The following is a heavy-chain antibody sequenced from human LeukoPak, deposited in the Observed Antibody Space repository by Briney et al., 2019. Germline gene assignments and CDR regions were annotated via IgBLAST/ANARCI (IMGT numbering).Heavy chain of an antibody. J-gene: IGHJ5*02. V-gene: IGHV4-4*07. Sequence: SETLSLTCTVSGGSISSYYWSWIRQPAGKGLEWIGRIYTSGSTNYNPSLKSRVTMSVDTSKNQFSLKLSSVTAADTAVYYCARDHVVVVAATKHNWFDPWGQGTLVTVSS. D-gene: IGHD2-15*01. CDR2: IYTSGST. CDR1: GGSISSYY. CDR3: ARDHVVVVAATKHNWFDP.